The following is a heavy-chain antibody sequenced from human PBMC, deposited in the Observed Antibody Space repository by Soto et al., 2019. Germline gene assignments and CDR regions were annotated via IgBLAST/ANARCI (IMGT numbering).Heavy chain of an antibody. CDR2: ISWNSGSI. V-gene: IGHV3-9*01. Sequence: LRLSCAASGFTFDDYAMHWVRQAPGKGLERVSGISWNSGSIGYADSVKGRFTISRDNAKNSLYLQMNSLRAEDTALYYCAKDIEAVRGVSYYYYYGMDVWGQGTTVTVSS. J-gene: IGHJ6*02. CDR3: AKDIEAVRGVSYYYYYGMDV. D-gene: IGHD3-10*01. CDR1: GFTFDDYA.